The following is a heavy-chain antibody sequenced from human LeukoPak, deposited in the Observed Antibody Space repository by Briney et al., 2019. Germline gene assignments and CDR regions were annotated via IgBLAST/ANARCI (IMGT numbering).Heavy chain of an antibody. J-gene: IGHJ4*02. CDR2: ISYEGSNK. D-gene: IGHD1-26*01. Sequence: GGSLRLSCAASGFTFSSHAMHWVRQAPGKGLEWVAVISYEGSNKYYADSVKGRFTISRDNSKNTLYLEMNSLRAEDTAVYYCARDPGVYIVGATGNHDYWGQGTLVAVSS. V-gene: IGHV3-30*04. CDR1: GFTFSSHA. CDR3: ARDPGVYIVGATGNHDY.